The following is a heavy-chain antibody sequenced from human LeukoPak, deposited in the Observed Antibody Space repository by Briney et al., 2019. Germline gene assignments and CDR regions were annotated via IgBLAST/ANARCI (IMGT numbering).Heavy chain of an antibody. CDR2: INVNSGGT. CDR1: GYTFTDDY. V-gene: IGHV1-2*02. D-gene: IGHD3-9*01. Sequence: ASVKVSCKASGYTFTDDYIHRVRQAPGQGLEWMGWINVNSGGTNYAQKFYARVTMTRDTSISTAYMELSRLRSDDTAVFYCARSPHILTGENFDFWGQGTLVTVSS. J-gene: IGHJ4*02. CDR3: ARSPHILTGENFDF.